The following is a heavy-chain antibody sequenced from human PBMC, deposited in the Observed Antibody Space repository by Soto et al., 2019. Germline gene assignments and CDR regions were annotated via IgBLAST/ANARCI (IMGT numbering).Heavy chain of an antibody. Sequence: ASVKVSCKVSGYTLTELSMHWAQQAPGKGLEWMGGFDPEDGEAIYAQKFQGRVTMTEDTSTDTAYMELSSLRSEDTAVYYCASSRIAARPDFDYWGQGTLVTVSS. J-gene: IGHJ4*02. CDR2: FDPEDGEA. V-gene: IGHV1-24*01. CDR3: ASSRIAARPDFDY. CDR1: GYTLTELS. D-gene: IGHD6-6*01.